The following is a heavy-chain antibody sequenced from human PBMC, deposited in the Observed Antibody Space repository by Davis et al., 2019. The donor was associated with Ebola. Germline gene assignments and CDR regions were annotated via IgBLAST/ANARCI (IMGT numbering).Heavy chain of an antibody. CDR2: ISDSGSAA. Sequence: GGSLRLSCVASGFTFNEYEMNWVRQTPEKGLEWISYISDSGSAAYYADSVKGRFTISRDNSKNTLYLQMNSLRAEDTAVYYCAKNLDSTSWYADRGFDYWGQGTLVTVSS. CDR3: AKNLDSTSWYADRGFDY. CDR1: GFTFNEYE. V-gene: IGHV3-23*01. J-gene: IGHJ4*02. D-gene: IGHD2-2*01.